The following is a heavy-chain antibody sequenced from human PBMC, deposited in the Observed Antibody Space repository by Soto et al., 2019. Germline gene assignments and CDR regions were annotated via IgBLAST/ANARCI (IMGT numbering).Heavy chain of an antibody. CDR1: GFSLITSGMR. J-gene: IGHJ4*02. CDR3: ARISLYGDYVDY. CDR2: IDWDDDK. V-gene: IGHV2-70*04. Sequence: SGPTLVNPTQTLTLTCTFSGFSLITSGMRVSWIRQPPGKALEWLARIDWDDDKFYSTSLKTRLTISKDTSKNQVVLTMTNMDPVDTATYYCARISLYGDYVDYWGQGTLVTVSS. D-gene: IGHD4-17*01.